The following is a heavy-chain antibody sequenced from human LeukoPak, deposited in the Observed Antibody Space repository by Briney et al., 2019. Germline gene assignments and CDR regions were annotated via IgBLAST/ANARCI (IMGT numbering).Heavy chain of an antibody. Sequence: PGGSLRLSCAASGFTSSTYAMSWVRQAPGKGLEWVSSISGSAGSTYYADSVKGRFTISRDNSKNTLYLQMNSLRAEDTAVYYCAVHPHGQQLALGYFGYWGQGTLVTVSS. J-gene: IGHJ4*02. D-gene: IGHD6-13*01. CDR1: GFTSSTYA. CDR3: AVHPHGQQLALGYFGY. V-gene: IGHV3-23*01. CDR2: ISGSAGST.